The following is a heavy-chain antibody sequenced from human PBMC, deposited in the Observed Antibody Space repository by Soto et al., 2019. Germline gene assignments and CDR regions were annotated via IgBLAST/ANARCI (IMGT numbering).Heavy chain of an antibody. CDR3: ASGIKNYYGSDV. CDR2: IKYDGSST. Sequence: EVKLVESGGGLVQPGGSLRLSCAASGFTFSSYWMHWVRQAPGKGLVVVSRIKYDGSSTSYADSVKGRSTISRDTTENTVHLQMNSLTADDTAVYYFASGIKNYYGSDVWGQGTTVTVSS. V-gene: IGHV3-74*01. CDR1: GFTFSSYW. D-gene: IGHD2-15*01. J-gene: IGHJ6*02.